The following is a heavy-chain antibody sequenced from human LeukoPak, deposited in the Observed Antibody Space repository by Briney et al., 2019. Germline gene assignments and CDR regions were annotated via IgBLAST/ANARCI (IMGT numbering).Heavy chain of an antibody. CDR3: ARQYKSSNPFDY. CDR1: GGSISSYY. Sequence: SETLSLTCSVSGGSISSYYWSWIRQPPGKGLEWIGYIYYSGSTNYNPSLKSRVTISVDTSKNQFSLKLSSVTAADTAVYYCARQYKSSNPFDYWGQGTLVTVSS. D-gene: IGHD1-1*01. J-gene: IGHJ4*02. V-gene: IGHV4-59*08. CDR2: IYYSGST.